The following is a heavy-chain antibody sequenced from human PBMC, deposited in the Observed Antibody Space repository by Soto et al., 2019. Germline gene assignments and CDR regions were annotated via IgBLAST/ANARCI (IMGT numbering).Heavy chain of an antibody. CDR1: GYTFTSYG. Sequence: ASVKVSCKASGYTFTSYGVSWVRQAPGQGLEWVGWIHTYNGNTNFAQKFQDRVTLTTDTSTSTAYMELRSLRSDDTAVYYCARDSDCIIAYWGQGTLVTVSS. V-gene: IGHV1-18*01. CDR3: ARDSDCIIAY. J-gene: IGHJ4*02. CDR2: IHTYNGNT. D-gene: IGHD2-21*02.